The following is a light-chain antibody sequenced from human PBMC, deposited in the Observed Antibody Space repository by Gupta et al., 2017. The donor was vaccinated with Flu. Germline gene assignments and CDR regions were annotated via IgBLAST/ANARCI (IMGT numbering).Light chain of an antibody. CDR2: GNS. Sequence: QSVLAQPPSASGTPGQRVTIPCSGSSSNIGTNAVNWYQQVPSAAPKLLIYGNSQRPSGVPVRFSGSKSGTSASLTISGPQPEDEADYYCAAWDDTLNGHYVFGTGTRVTVL. J-gene: IGLJ1*01. CDR3: AAWDDTLNGHYV. V-gene: IGLV1-44*01. CDR1: SSNIGTNA.